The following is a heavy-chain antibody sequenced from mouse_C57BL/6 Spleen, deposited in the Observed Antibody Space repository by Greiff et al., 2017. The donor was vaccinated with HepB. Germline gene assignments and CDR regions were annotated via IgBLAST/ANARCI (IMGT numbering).Heavy chain of an antibody. D-gene: IGHD2-4*01. CDR1: GYTFTSYW. CDR3: ARSGGLPHYYAMDY. CDR2: IDPSDSET. V-gene: IGHV1-52*01. J-gene: IGHJ4*01. Sequence: QVHVKQSGAELVRPGSSVKLSCKASGYTFTSYWMHWVKQRPIQGLEWIGNIDPSDSETHYNQKFKDKATLTVDKSSSTAYMQLSSLTSEDSAVYYCARSGGLPHYYAMDYWGQGTSVTVSS.